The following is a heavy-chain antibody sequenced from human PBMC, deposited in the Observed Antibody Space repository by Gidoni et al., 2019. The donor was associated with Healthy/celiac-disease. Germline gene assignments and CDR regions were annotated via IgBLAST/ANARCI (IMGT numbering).Heavy chain of an antibody. V-gene: IGHV3-7*03. CDR3: ARATITIFGVAISDAFDI. Sequence: EVQLVESGGGLVQPGGSLRLSCAASGFTFSSYCMSWVRQAPGKGLEWVANIKQDGSEKYYGDSVKGRFTISRDNAKNSLYLQMNSLRAEDTAVYYCARATITIFGVAISDAFDIWGQGTMVTVFS. CDR2: IKQDGSEK. J-gene: IGHJ3*02. CDR1: GFTFSSYC. D-gene: IGHD3-3*01.